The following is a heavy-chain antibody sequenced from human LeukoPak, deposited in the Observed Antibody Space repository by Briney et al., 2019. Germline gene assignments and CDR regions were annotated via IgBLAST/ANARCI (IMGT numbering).Heavy chain of an antibody. V-gene: IGHV4-39*01. Sequence: PSETLSLTCTVSGGSISSSSYYWGWIRQPPGKGLEWIGSIYYSGSTYHNPSLKSRVTISVDTSKNQFSLKLSSVTAADTAVYYCAWALQYYYDSSGYHYQHWGRGTLVTVSS. J-gene: IGHJ1*01. D-gene: IGHD3-22*01. CDR2: IYYSGST. CDR1: GGSISSSSYY. CDR3: AWALQYYYDSSGYHYQH.